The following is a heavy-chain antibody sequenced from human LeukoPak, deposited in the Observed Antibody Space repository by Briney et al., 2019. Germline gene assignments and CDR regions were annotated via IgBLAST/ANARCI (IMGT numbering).Heavy chain of an antibody. J-gene: IGHJ3*02. Sequence: SETLSLTCTVSGGSISSYYSSWIRQPPGKGLEWVGYIYNSGITNHNPSLKSRVSISVDTPKNQFSLKLSSVTAADTAVYYCPRFLCSSTSCYVRHAFDIRGEGTIVTVSS. D-gene: IGHD2-2*01. CDR3: PRFLCSSTSCYVRHAFDI. CDR2: IYNSGIT. V-gene: IGHV4-59*01. CDR1: GGSISSYY.